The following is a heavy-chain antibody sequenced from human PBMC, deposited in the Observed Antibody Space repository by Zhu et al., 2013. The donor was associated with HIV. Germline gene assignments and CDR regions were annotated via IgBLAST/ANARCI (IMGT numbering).Heavy chain of an antibody. Sequence: VQLQESGPGLVKPSETLSLTCSVSGDSISNTPHYWGWIRQPPGRGLEWIGSIYHSGSTYYNPSLKSRVTISVDTSKNQFSLKLSSVTAADTAVYYCAREGEVVVAATRFFVYWGQGTLVTVSS. CDR1: GDSISNTPHY. CDR3: AREGEVVVAATRFFVY. V-gene: IGHV4-38-2*02. CDR2: IYHSGST. D-gene: IGHD2-15*01. J-gene: IGHJ4*02.